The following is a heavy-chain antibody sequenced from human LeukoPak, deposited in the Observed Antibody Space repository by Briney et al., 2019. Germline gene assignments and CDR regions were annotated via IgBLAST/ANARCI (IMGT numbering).Heavy chain of an antibody. CDR1: GFAFSTYA. D-gene: IGHD1-26*01. V-gene: IGHV3-30*03. J-gene: IGHJ4*02. CDR2: ISYDGSYK. Sequence: GRSLRLSCSASGFAFSTYAMHWVRQAPGKGLEWVAVISYDGSYKDYGDPVKGRFTLSRDNSKSTVFLEMSSLRAEDTAVYHCARARLQWEVRYPRFDSWSQGTLVTVSS. CDR3: ARARLQWEVRYPRFDS.